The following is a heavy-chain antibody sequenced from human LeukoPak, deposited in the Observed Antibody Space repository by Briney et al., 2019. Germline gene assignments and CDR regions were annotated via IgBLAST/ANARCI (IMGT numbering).Heavy chain of an antibody. V-gene: IGHV4-59*01. CDR2: IYYSGST. Sequence: SETLSLTCTVSGGSISSYYWSWIRQPPGKGLEWIGYIYYSGSTNYNPSLKSRVTISVDTSKNQFSLKLSSVTAADTAVYYCASFHYDFWSGSPTDWGQGTLVTVSS. D-gene: IGHD3-3*01. CDR1: GGSISSYY. J-gene: IGHJ4*02. CDR3: ASFHYDFWSGSPTD.